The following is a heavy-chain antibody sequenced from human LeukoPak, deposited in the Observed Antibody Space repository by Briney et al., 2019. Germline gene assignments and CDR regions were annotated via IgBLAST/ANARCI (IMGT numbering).Heavy chain of an antibody. V-gene: IGHV1-69*06. CDR1: GYTFTSYD. Sequence: RASVKVSCKASGYTFTSYDINWVRQATGQGLEWMGGIIPIFGTANYAQKFQGRVTITADKSTSTAYMELSSLRSEDTAVYYCARGRGIASRYSYKFDYWGQGTLVTVSS. D-gene: IGHD5-18*01. CDR2: IIPIFGTA. J-gene: IGHJ4*02. CDR3: ARGRGIASRYSYKFDY.